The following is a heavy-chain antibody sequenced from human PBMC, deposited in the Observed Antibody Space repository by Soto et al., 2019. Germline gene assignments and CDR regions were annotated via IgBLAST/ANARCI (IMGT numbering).Heavy chain of an antibody. CDR3: ARQARASSYYFDY. J-gene: IGHJ4*02. CDR1: GGTFSSYA. Sequence: VASVKVSCKASGGTFSSYAISWVRQAPGQGLEWMGGIIPIFGTANYAQKFQGRVTITADESTSTAYMELSSLRSEDTAVYYCARQARASSYYFDYWGQGTLVTVSS. CDR2: IIPIFGTA. D-gene: IGHD1-26*01. V-gene: IGHV1-69*13.